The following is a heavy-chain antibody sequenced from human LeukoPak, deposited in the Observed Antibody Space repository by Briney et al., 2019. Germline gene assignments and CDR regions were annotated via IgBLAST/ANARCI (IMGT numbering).Heavy chain of an antibody. D-gene: IGHD1-26*01. CDR1: GFTFSRYW. V-gene: IGHV3-74*01. CDR3: ARDQDGVGATIDL. Sequence: GGSLRLSCAASGFTFSRYWTHWVRHVPGEGLVWVSRIKSDGSGTWYADSVKGRFTISRDNARNTLSLQMNSLRVEDTALYYCARDQDGVGATIDLWGQGTLVTVSS. J-gene: IGHJ4*02. CDR2: IKSDGSGT.